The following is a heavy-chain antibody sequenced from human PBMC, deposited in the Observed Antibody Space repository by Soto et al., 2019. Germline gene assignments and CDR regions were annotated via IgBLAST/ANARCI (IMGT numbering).Heavy chain of an antibody. CDR2: IKYDGSEE. Sequence: GGSLRLSCVVSGFSFSSVWMTWVRQAPGKGLECVANIKYDGSEEYYVDSVEGRFTISRDNAKNSLYLQMNSLRDEDSAVYYCVTDLNWQGHWGQGTLVTVSS. V-gene: IGHV3-7*01. J-gene: IGHJ4*02. CDR1: GFSFSSVW. CDR3: VTDLNWQGH.